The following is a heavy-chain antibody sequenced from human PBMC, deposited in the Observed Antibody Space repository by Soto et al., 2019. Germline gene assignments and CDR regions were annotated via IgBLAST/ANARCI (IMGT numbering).Heavy chain of an antibody. CDR3: AREYDFWSGYYLRYFDY. J-gene: IGHJ4*02. V-gene: IGHV4-59*01. Sequence: SEILSLNCTVSCGSNHSYYWTWIRPAPGKGLEWIGYIYYSGSTNYNPSLKSRVTISVDTSKNQFSLKLSSVTAADTAVYYCAREYDFWSGYYLRYFDYWGQGTLVTVS. CDR1: CGSNHSYY. CDR2: IYYSGST. D-gene: IGHD3-3*01.